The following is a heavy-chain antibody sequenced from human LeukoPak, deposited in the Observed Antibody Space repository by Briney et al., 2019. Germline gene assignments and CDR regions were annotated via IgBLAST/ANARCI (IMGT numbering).Heavy chain of an antibody. CDR2: IHYSGST. CDR3: ARDQRWFDP. V-gene: IGHV4-59*01. CDR1: GDPISSYY. D-gene: IGHD6-25*01. Sequence: SETLSLTCTVSGDPISSYYWTWLRQPPGGGLECIGYIHYSGSTDYNPSLKSRVTISVDTSKNQFSLRLNSVTAADTAVYYCARDQRWFDPWGQGTLVTVSS. J-gene: IGHJ5*02.